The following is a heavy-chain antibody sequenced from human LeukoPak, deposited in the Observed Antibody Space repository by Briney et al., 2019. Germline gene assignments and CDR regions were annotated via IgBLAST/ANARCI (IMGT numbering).Heavy chain of an antibody. CDR3: AKERLTTTTFDS. J-gene: IGHJ4*02. CDR1: GFTFSTYA. D-gene: IGHD4-11*01. CDR2: ISGSGGST. V-gene: IGHV3-23*01. Sequence: GGSLRLSCAASGFTFSTYAMSWVRQAPGKGLEWVSLISGSGGSTYYADSVKGRFTISRDNGKNTLSLQMNSLRAEDTALYYCAKERLTTTTFDSWGRGSLVTVSS.